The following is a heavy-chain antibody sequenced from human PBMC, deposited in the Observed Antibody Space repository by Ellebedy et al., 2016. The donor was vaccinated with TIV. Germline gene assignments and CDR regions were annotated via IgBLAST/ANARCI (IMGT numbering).Heavy chain of an antibody. J-gene: IGHJ4*02. Sequence: SETLSLTXAVYGGSFSGYYWSWIRQPPGKGLEWIGEINHSGSTNYNPSLKSRVTISVDTSKNQFSLKLSSVTAADTAVYYCASQHPSGFDYWGQGTLVTVSS. CDR1: GGSFSGYY. CDR2: INHSGST. V-gene: IGHV4-34*01. CDR3: ASQHPSGFDY. D-gene: IGHD1-26*01.